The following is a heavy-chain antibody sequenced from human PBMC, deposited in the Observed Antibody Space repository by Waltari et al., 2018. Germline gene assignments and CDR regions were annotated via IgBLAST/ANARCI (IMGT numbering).Heavy chain of an antibody. Sequence: VQLQQWGAGLLKPSETLSLTCAVYGGSFSGYYWSWIRQPPGKGLEWMGIIYPGDSDTRYSPSFQGKVTISADKAISTAYRQWSSLKASDTAMYYCARHVGGVGATRGVDYWGQGTLVTVSS. J-gene: IGHJ4*02. D-gene: IGHD1-26*01. V-gene: IGHV5-51*01. CDR2: IYPGDSDT. CDR1: GGSFSGYY. CDR3: ARHVGGVGATRGVDY.